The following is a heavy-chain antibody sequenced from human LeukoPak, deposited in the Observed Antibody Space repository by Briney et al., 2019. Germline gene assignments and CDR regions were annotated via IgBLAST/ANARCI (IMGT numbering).Heavy chain of an antibody. CDR2: INSDGSST. CDR1: GFTFGSYW. Sequence: GGSLRLSCAASGFTFGSYWMHWVRQAPGKGLVWVSRINSDGSSTSYADSVKGRFTISRDNAKNTLYLQMNSLRAEDTAVYYCASRAYYYGTRFDYWGQGTLVTVSS. CDR3: ASRAYYYGTRFDY. J-gene: IGHJ4*02. V-gene: IGHV3-74*01. D-gene: IGHD3-10*01.